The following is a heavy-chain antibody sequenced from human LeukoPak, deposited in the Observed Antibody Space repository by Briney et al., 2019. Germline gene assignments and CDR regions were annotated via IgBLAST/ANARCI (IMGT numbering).Heavy chain of an antibody. CDR3: AREGRYSSSSLDY. D-gene: IGHD6-13*01. CDR1: GGSINSYY. V-gene: IGHV4-59*12. CDR2: IYYSGST. J-gene: IGHJ4*02. Sequence: SETLSLTCTVSGGSINSYYWSWIRQPPGKGLEWIGYIYYSGSTNYNPSLKSRVTISVDTSKNQFSLKLSSVTAADTAVYYCAREGRYSSSSLDYWGQGTLVTVSS.